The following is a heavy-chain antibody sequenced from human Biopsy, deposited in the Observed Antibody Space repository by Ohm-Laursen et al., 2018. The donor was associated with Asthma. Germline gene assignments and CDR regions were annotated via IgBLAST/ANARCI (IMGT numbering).Heavy chain of an antibody. CDR2: ISYDGNHK. CDR1: GFMFRSFG. V-gene: IGHV3-30*18. CDR3: AKRRGYSGHDNDY. D-gene: IGHD5-12*01. J-gene: IGHJ4*02. Sequence: SLRLSCSATGFMFRSFGMHWVRQAPGKGLEWVAVISYDGNHKFYEDSVKGRFTISRDNSKNTLYLQMNSLRAEDTAVYYCAKRRGYSGHDNDYWGQGTLVIVSS.